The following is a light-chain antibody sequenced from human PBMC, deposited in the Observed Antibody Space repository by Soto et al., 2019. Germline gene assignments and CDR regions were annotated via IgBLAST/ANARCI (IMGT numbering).Light chain of an antibody. J-gene: IGKJ4*01. CDR1: QYISND. Sequence: EIVMTQSPATLSVSPGERATLSCRASQYISNDLAWYQQKPGQAPRPLIYAASTRATGIPARFGGSGSGTEFTLTISNLQSEDFAVYYCQQYNKWPPLTFGGGTKVEI. CDR3: QQYNKWPPLT. V-gene: IGKV3-15*01. CDR2: AAS.